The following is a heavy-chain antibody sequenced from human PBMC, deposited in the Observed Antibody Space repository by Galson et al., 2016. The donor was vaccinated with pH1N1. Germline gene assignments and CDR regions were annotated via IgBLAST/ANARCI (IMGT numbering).Heavy chain of an antibody. V-gene: IGHV3-30-3*01. J-gene: IGHJ4*02. CDR1: GFTFSSYA. D-gene: IGHD1-26*01. Sequence: SLRLSCAASGFTFSSYAMHWVRQAPGKGLEWVAVISYDGSNKYYADSVKGRFTISRDNSKNTLFLQMNSLRAEDTAVSYCAREASGSYYTFDYWGQETLVTVSS. CDR3: AREASGSYYTFDY. CDR2: ISYDGSNK.